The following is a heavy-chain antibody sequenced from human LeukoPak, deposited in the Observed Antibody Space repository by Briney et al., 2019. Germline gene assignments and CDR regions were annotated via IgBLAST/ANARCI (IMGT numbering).Heavy chain of an antibody. CDR3: ARDMATDYFDY. Sequence: GGSLRLSCAVSGFTVSSNYMGWVRQAPGKGLEWVSVFYASGSIYYADSVKGRFTISRDNSKNTLYLQVNSLRAEDTAVYYCARDMATDYFDYWGQGTLVPVSS. D-gene: IGHD5-24*01. J-gene: IGHJ4*02. CDR1: GFTVSSNY. CDR2: FYASGSI. V-gene: IGHV3-53*01.